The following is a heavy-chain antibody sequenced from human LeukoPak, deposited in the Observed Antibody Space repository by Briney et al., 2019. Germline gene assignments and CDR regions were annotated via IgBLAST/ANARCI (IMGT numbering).Heavy chain of an antibody. CDR2: IFPGDSET. CDR3: ARLEVGWQQLPFAY. D-gene: IGHD3-22*01. Sequence: GESLRISCQTSGYMFTWFWIGWVRQMPGKGLEWMGVIFPGDSETKYSPAFDGQVTFSVDTSSSTVHLQWSSLKASDTAIYFCARLEVGWQQLPFAYWGQGTLVTVSS. V-gene: IGHV5-51*01. J-gene: IGHJ4*02. CDR1: GYMFTWFW.